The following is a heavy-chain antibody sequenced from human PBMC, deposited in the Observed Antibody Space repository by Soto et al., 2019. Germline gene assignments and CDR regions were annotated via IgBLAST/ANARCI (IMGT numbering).Heavy chain of an antibody. D-gene: IGHD2-15*01. V-gene: IGHV1-69*13. Sequence: SVKVSCKASGGTFSIYAISWVRQAPGQGLEWMGGIIPIFGTANYAQKSQGRVTITADESTSTAYMELSSLRSEDTAVYYCARVGADCSGGSCYYFGGMDVWGQGTTVTVSS. CDR3: ARVGADCSGGSCYYFGGMDV. CDR2: IIPIFGTA. J-gene: IGHJ6*02. CDR1: GGTFSIYA.